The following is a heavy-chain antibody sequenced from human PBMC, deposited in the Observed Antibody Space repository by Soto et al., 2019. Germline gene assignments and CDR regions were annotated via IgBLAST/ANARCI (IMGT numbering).Heavy chain of an antibody. Sequence: PSETLSLTCTVSGGSISSGGYYWSWIRQHPGKGLEWIGYIYYSGSTYYNPSLKSRVTISVDTSKNQFSLKLSSVTAADTAVYYCARVDIVVVPAAIANWIDPWGQGTLVTVSS. CDR3: ARVDIVVVPAAIANWIDP. D-gene: IGHD2-2*02. V-gene: IGHV4-31*03. CDR1: GGSISSGGYY. J-gene: IGHJ5*02. CDR2: IYYSGST.